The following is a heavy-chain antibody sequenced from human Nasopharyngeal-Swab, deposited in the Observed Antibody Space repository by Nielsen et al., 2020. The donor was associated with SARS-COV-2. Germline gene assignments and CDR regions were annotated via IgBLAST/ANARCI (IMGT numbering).Heavy chain of an antibody. J-gene: IGHJ4*02. CDR3: ARLKYDFWNGPPEDY. D-gene: IGHD3-3*01. Sequence: LKISCAASGFTFSNYWMSWVRQAPGKGLEWVANIKQDGSEIYYVDSLKGRFTISRDNAKNSLYLQMNSLRAEDTAVYYCARLKYDFWNGPPEDYWGQGTLVTVSS. CDR1: GFTFSNYW. V-gene: IGHV3-7*01. CDR2: IKQDGSEI.